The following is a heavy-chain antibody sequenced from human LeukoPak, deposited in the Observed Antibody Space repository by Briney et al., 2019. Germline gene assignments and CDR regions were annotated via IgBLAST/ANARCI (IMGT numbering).Heavy chain of an antibody. Sequence: PGGSLRLSCAASGFTFSSYAMHWVRQAPGKGLEWVSVLYSGGSTYYADSVKGRFTISRDNSKNTLFLQMNSLRAEDTAVYYCARAAYSGSTYYFDHWGQGTLVTVSS. CDR3: ARAAYSGSTYYFDH. D-gene: IGHD1-26*01. J-gene: IGHJ4*02. CDR2: LYSGGST. V-gene: IGHV3-53*01. CDR1: GFTFSSYA.